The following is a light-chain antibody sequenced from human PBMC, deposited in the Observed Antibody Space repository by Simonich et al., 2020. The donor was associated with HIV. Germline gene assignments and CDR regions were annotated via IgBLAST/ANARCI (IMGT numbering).Light chain of an antibody. CDR1: QGIASY. V-gene: IGKV1-9*01. J-gene: IGKJ4*01. CDR2: RAS. CDR3: QHLNSFLPLT. Sequence: DIQLTQSPSFLSASVGDRVTITCRASQGIASYLAWSQQKPGKAPKLLIYRASTLQSGVPSRFSGSGSWTEFTLTISSLQPEDFATYYCQHLNSFLPLTFGGGTKVEIK.